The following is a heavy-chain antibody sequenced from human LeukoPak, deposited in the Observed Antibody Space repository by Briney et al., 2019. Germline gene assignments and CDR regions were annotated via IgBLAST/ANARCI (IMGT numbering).Heavy chain of an antibody. Sequence: GGSLRLSCAASGFTFSSYAMHWVRQAPGKGLEWVAMILSDGNNDYYADSVKGRFTISRDNSKNTLYLQMNSLRPEDTAVYYCAKDFQGRWTIDYWGQGTLVTVSP. CDR3: AKDFQGRWTIDY. V-gene: IGHV3-30-3*01. D-gene: IGHD3/OR15-3a*01. CDR1: GFTFSSYA. J-gene: IGHJ4*02. CDR2: ILSDGNND.